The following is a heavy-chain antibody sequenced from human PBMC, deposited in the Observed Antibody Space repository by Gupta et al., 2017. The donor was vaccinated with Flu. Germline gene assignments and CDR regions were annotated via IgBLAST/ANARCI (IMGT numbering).Heavy chain of an antibody. Sequence: QVQLHESGPGLVKPSETLSLTCNVSGGSVNTSTHSWSYVSQPPGTGLEWSGTVYYRVTTYSSPSLNSRATISLDTSKNHFSLGLKTVTAADTAVYYCVGFCSSTSCPRNTFDIWGHGTMVTVSS. J-gene: IGHJ3*02. CDR1: GGSVNTSTHS. D-gene: IGHD2-2*01. CDR2: VYYRVTT. CDR3: VGFCSSTSCPRNTFDI. V-gene: IGHV4-39*02.